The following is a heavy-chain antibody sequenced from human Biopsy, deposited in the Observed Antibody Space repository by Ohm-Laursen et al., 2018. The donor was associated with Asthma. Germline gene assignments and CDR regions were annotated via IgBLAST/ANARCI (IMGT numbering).Heavy chain of an antibody. CDR3: ARGISRVTGLFDHFDS. Sequence: SDTLSLTCTVSGGSISSCYWSWIRQPPGKGLEWIGHIYYSGSTNYQPSLKSRVTISVDTSKNQFSLKLRSVTAADAAVYYCARGISRVTGLFDHFDSWGQGTLVTVSS. J-gene: IGHJ4*02. V-gene: IGHV4-59*07. D-gene: IGHD2-21*02. CDR1: GGSISSCY. CDR2: IYYSGST.